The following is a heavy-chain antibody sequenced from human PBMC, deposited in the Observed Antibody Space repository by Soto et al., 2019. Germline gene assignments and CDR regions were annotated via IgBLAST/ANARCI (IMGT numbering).Heavy chain of an antibody. Sequence: QVQLVQSGAEVKKPGSSVTVSCKASGGTFSSYAISWVRQAPGQGLEWMGRIIPFIGTANYAQKFQGRVTIPADESTGTAYMELTSLRSEDTAVYYCARVVMTTVPASYYYGIDVWGQGTTVTVSS. V-gene: IGHV1-69*18. CDR2: IIPFIGTA. J-gene: IGHJ6*02. D-gene: IGHD4-4*01. CDR3: ARVVMTTVPASYYYGIDV. CDR1: GGTFSSYA.